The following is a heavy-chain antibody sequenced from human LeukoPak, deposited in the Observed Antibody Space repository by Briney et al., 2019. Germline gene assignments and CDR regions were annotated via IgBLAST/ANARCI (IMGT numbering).Heavy chain of an antibody. Sequence: SETLSLTCTVSGGSLSSGSYYWSWIRQPPGKGLEWFGYIYYSGSTNYNPSLKSRVTISVDTSKNQFSLKLSSVTAADTAVYYCARVAMVGAKGGYYFDYWGQGTLVTVSS. CDR1: GGSLSSGSYY. CDR3: ARVAMVGAKGGYYFDY. D-gene: IGHD1-26*01. V-gene: IGHV4-61*01. CDR2: IYYSGST. J-gene: IGHJ4*02.